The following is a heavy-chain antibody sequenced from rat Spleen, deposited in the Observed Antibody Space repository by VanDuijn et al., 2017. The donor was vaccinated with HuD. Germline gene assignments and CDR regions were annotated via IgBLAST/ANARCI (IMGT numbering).Heavy chain of an antibody. D-gene: IGHD1-1*01. CDR1: GFTFSHSY. J-gene: IGHJ2*01. CDR3: TRENYYSGDY. Sequence: EVQLVESGGGLVQPGRSLKLSCAASGFTFSHSYMAWVRQAPKKGLEWVASITNTGANIYYPDSVKGRFTISRDNAQNTLYLQMNSLRSEDTATYYCTRENYYSGDYWGQGVMVTVSS. CDR2: ITNTGANI. V-gene: IGHV5-25*01.